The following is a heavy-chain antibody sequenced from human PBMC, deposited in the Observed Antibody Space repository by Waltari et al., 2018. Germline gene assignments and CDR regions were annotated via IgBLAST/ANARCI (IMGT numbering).Heavy chain of an antibody. CDR1: GFTFSSYW. V-gene: IGHV3-7*01. J-gene: IGHJ6*03. CDR2: IKQDGSEK. CDR3: ARVLSGWYVHYYYYMDV. D-gene: IGHD6-19*01. Sequence: EVQLVESGGGLVQPGGSLRLSCAASGFTFSSYWMSWVRQAPGKGLEWVANIKQDGSEKYYVDSVKGRFTISRDNAKNSLYLQMKSLRAEDTAVYYCARVLSGWYVHYYYYMDVWGKGTTVTVSS.